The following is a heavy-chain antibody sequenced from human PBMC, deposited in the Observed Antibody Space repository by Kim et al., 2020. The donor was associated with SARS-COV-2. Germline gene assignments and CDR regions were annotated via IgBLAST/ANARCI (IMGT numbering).Heavy chain of an antibody. D-gene: IGHD2-8*01. V-gene: IGHV1-69*13. CDR3: ASGNNGTYARY. CDR1: GGTFSRYA. Sequence: SVKVSCKASGGTFSRYAFSWVRQAPGQGLEWMGGIIPIFGTVNYAQKFQDRVTIIADESTSTVYMELNSLRSEDTAVYYCASGNNGTYARYWGQGTLVTVSS. CDR2: IIPIFGTV. J-gene: IGHJ4*02.